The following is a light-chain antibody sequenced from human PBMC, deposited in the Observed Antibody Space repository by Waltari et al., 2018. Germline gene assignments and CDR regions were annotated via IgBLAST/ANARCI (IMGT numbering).Light chain of an antibody. V-gene: IGLV2-23*02. CDR2: EVT. CDR3: SSYGSINTWL. J-gene: IGLJ3*02. Sequence: QSALTQAASVSGSPGQSITISCTGTSRDVGSYNIVSWYQHHPGKAPKLIISEVTKRPSGVSNRFSGSKSGNTASLTISGLQAEDEADYFCSSYGSINTWLFGGGTKLTVL. CDR1: SRDVGSYNI.